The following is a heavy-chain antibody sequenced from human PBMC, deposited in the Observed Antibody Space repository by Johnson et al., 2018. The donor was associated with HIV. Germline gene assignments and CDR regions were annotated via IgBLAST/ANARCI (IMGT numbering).Heavy chain of an antibody. J-gene: IGHJ3*01. CDR3: VSAGAHLAWVAFDV. D-gene: IGHD3-10*01. V-gene: IGHV3-30*02. CDR2: IRYDGSNK. Sequence: VQLVESGGGVVQPGGSLRLSCAASGFTFSSYGMHWVRQAPGKGLEWVAFIRYDGSNKYYADSVKGRFTISRDNSKNTLYLQMNSLKAEDTAFYYCVSAGAHLAWVAFDVWGQGTAVTVSS. CDR1: GFTFSSYG.